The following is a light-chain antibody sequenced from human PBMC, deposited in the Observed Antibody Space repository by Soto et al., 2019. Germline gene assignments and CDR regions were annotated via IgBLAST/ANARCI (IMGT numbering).Light chain of an antibody. J-gene: IGKJ4*01. V-gene: IGKV1-39*01. CDR3: QQSHSTPLT. CDR1: LRISKY. CDR2: GAS. Sequence: DIQVIQSPSSLSASVGDRVTITCRASLRISKYLNWYQQKPGKAPKLLIYGASTLQSGVPPRFSGSASGTDFTLAISGLQPEDSATYYCQQSHSTPLTFGGGTKLEI.